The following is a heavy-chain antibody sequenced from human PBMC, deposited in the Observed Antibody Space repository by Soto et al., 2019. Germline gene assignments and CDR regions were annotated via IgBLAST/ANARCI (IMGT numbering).Heavy chain of an antibody. CDR3: AREEYSSSCDY. D-gene: IGHD6-13*01. CDR2: IWYDGSNK. J-gene: IGHJ4*02. Sequence: GGSLRLSCAASGFTFSSYCMHWVRQAPGKGLEWVAVIWYDGSNKYYADSVKGRFTISRDNSKNTLYLQMNSLRAEDTAVYYCAREEYSSSCDYWGQGTLVTVSS. V-gene: IGHV3-33*01. CDR1: GFTFSSYC.